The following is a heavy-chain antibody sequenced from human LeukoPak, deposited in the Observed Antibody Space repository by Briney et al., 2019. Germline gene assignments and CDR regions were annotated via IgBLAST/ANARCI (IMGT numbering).Heavy chain of an antibody. CDR3: ARAGDYGDYLSYSDY. Sequence: GRSLRLSCAASGFTFSSYGMHWVRQAPGKGLEWVAVLWYDGTYEYYADSVKGRFTISRDNSKNTLYLHMDSLRAEDTAVYYCARAGDYGDYLSYSDYWGQGTLVTVSS. CDR2: LWYDGTYE. J-gene: IGHJ4*02. CDR1: GFTFSSYG. D-gene: IGHD4-17*01. V-gene: IGHV3-33*01.